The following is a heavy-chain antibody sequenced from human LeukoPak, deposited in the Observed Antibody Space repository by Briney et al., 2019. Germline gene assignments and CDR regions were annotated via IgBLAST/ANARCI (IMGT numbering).Heavy chain of an antibody. Sequence: PSETLSLTCAVYGGSFSGYYWSWLRQPPGKGLEWIGEINHSGSTNYNPSLTSRVTISVDTSKNQFSLKLSSVTAADTAVYYCARQGTDDAFDIWGQGTMVTVSS. CDR2: INHSGST. V-gene: IGHV4-34*01. J-gene: IGHJ3*02. CDR3: ARQGTDDAFDI. CDR1: GGSFSGYY.